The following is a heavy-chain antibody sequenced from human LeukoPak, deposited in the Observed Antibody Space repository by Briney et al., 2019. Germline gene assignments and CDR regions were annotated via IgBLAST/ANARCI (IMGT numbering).Heavy chain of an antibody. Sequence: GGSLRLSCAASGFPFSSYWMTWVRQAPGKGLEWVANIKQDGDEKYYVDSVKGRFTISRDNAKNSLYLQMNSLRAEDTAVYYCAREDYYGSGNDVAWGGAFDVWGQGTTVTVSS. V-gene: IGHV3-7*01. D-gene: IGHD3-10*01. CDR3: AREDYYGSGNDVAWGGAFDV. J-gene: IGHJ3*01. CDR2: IKQDGDEK. CDR1: GFPFSSYW.